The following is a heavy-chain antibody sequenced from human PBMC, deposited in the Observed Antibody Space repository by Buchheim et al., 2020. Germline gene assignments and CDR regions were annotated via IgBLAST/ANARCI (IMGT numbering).Heavy chain of an antibody. D-gene: IGHD6-19*01. J-gene: IGHJ4*02. CDR2: IKQDGSEK. V-gene: IGHV3-7*01. CDR1: GFTFSSYW. CDR3: ARSSIAVAGIIDY. Sequence: EVQLVESGGGLVQPGGSLRLSCAVSGFTFSSYWMSWVRQAPGKGMEWVANIKQDGSEKYYVDPVKGRFTISRDNAKNSLYLQMNSLRAEDTAVYYCARSSIAVAGIIDYWGQGTL.